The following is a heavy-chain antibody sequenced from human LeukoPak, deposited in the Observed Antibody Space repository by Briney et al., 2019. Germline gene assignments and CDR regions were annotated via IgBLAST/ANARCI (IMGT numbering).Heavy chain of an antibody. J-gene: IGHJ2*01. D-gene: IGHD7-27*01. CDR1: GFTFGTYG. CDR2: ITGSSTWT. V-gene: IGHV3-23*01. Sequence: PGGLLRLSCEASGFTFGTYGMTWVRQAPGKGLEWVSGITGSSTWTYYGDSVRGRFTISRDNSKNTLHLQMNNLTADDTAIYYCARELVSLGTGYFDLWGRGTLVTVSS. CDR3: ARELVSLGTGYFDL.